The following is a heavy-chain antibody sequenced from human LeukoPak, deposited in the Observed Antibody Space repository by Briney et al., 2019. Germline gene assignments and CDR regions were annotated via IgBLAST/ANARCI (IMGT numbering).Heavy chain of an antibody. D-gene: IGHD1-26*01. J-gene: IGHJ5*02. CDR1: GFTFSSYS. V-gene: IGHV3-21*01. Sequence: PGGSLRLSCAASGFTFSSYSMNWVRQAPGKGLEWVSSISSSSSYIYYADSVKGRFTISRDNAKNSPYLQMNSLRAEDTAVYYCARELVVGATKWFDPWGQGTLVTVSS. CDR2: ISSSSSYI. CDR3: ARELVVGATKWFDP.